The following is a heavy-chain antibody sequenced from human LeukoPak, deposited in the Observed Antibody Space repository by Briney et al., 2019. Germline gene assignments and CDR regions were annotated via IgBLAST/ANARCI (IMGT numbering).Heavy chain of an antibody. Sequence: GGSLRLSCAASGFTFSSYGMSWVRQAPGKGLEWVSAISGSGGSTYYADSVKGRFTISRDNSKNTLYLQMNSLRAEDTALYSCLGGSGYNSDYWGQGTLVTVSP. CDR2: ISGSGGST. CDR3: LGGSGYNSDY. V-gene: IGHV3-23*01. CDR1: GFTFSSYG. J-gene: IGHJ4*02. D-gene: IGHD3-22*01.